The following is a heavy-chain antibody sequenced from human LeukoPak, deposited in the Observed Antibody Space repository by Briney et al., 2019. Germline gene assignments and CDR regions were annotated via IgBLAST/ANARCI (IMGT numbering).Heavy chain of an antibody. V-gene: IGHV3-48*01. CDR1: GFIFSNYE. CDR3: ARDSGYSGLLWDYYYMDV. CDR2: ISSSSSNI. D-gene: IGHD6-13*01. J-gene: IGHJ6*03. Sequence: PGGSLRLSCAASGFIFSNYEMNWVRQAPGKGLEWVSYISSSSSNINYADSVKGRFTISRDNAKNSLYLQMNSLRAEDTAVYYCARDSGYSGLLWDYYYMDVWGKGTTVTVSS.